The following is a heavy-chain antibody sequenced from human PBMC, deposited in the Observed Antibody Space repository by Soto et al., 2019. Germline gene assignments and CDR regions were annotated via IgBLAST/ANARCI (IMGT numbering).Heavy chain of an antibody. CDR1: GFSLSTSGVG. V-gene: IGHV2-5*02. D-gene: IGHD2-2*01. Sequence: SGPTLVNPTQTLTLTCTFSGFSLSTSGVGVGWIRQPPGKALEWLALIYWDDDKRYSPSLKSRLTITKDTSKNQVVLTMTNMDPVDTATYYCAHRRSDILVLPAAIQDWFDSCGQGSLVTVSS. J-gene: IGHJ5*01. CDR3: AHRRSDILVLPAAIQDWFDS. CDR2: IYWDDDK.